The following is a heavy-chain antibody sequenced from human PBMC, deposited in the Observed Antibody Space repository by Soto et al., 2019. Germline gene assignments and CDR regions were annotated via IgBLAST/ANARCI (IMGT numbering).Heavy chain of an antibody. Sequence: QVQLVQSGAEVKKPGSSVKVSCKASGGTFSSYAISWVRQAPGQGLEWMGGIIPIFGTANYAQKFQGRVTITADESTSTAYMELSSLRSEDTAVYSCARARGYCSGGSCYSSNGNYYDGMDVWGQGTTVTVSS. CDR3: ARARGYCSGGSCYSSNGNYYDGMDV. D-gene: IGHD2-15*01. CDR2: IIPIFGTA. CDR1: GGTFSSYA. J-gene: IGHJ6*02. V-gene: IGHV1-69*01.